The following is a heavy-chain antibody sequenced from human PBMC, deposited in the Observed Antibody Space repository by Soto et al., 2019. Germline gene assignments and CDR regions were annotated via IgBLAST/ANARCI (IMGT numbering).Heavy chain of an antibody. D-gene: IGHD6-19*01. CDR2: ISGSGTNT. CDR1: GFTFSSYA. J-gene: IGHJ4*02. CDR3: AKPHVTGWSGNFDY. Sequence: GGSLRISCAASGFTFSSYAMNWVRQASGKGLEWVLGISGSGTNTYYADSVKGRFTISRDNSKDTLYLQMNSLRAEDTAIYYCAKPHVTGWSGNFDYWGQGTQVTVSS. V-gene: IGHV3-23*01.